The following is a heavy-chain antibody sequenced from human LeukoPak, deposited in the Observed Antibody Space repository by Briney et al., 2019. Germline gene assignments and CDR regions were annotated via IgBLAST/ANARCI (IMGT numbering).Heavy chain of an antibody. CDR1: GGSISSGSYY. Sequence: KPSETLSLTCTVSGGSISSGSYYWSWIRQPAGKGLEWIGRIYTSGSTNYNPSLKSRVTISVDTSKNQFSLKLSSVTAADTAVYYCASIGLYGSGTEDVWGQGTTVTVS. CDR3: ASIGLYGSGTEDV. CDR2: IYTSGST. D-gene: IGHD3-10*01. V-gene: IGHV4-61*02. J-gene: IGHJ6*02.